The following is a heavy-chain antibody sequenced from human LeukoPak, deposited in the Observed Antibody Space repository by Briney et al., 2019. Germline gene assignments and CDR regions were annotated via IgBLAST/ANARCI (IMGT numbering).Heavy chain of an antibody. CDR2: ISAYNGNT. J-gene: IGHJ4*02. Sequence: ASVKVSCKASGYTFITYGISWVRQAPGQGLEWMGWISAYNGNTNYAQKFQGRVTITADESTSTAYMELSSLRSEDTAVYYCARVQRDGYSDWGQGTLVTVSS. CDR3: ARVQRDGYSD. D-gene: IGHD5-24*01. CDR1: GYTFITYG. V-gene: IGHV1-18*01.